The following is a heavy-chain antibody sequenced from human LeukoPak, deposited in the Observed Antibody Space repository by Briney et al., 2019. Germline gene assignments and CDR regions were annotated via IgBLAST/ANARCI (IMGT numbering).Heavy chain of an antibody. CDR1: GGTFSSYA. D-gene: IGHD1-1*01. V-gene: IGHV1-69*13. CDR2: IIPIFGTA. Sequence: SVKVSCKASGGTFSSYAISWVRQAPGQGLEWMGGIIPIFGTANYAQKFQGRVTITADESTSTAYMGLSSLRSEDTAVYYCARDPSGTYYFVYWGQGTLVTVSS. J-gene: IGHJ4*02. CDR3: ARDPSGTYYFVY.